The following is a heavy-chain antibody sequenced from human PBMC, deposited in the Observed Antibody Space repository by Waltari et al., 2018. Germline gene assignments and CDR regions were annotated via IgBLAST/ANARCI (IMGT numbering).Heavy chain of an antibody. D-gene: IGHD3-3*01. J-gene: IGHJ2*01. V-gene: IGHV3-21*01. CDR2: ISSSSSYI. Sequence: EVQLVESGGGLVKPGGSLRLSCAASGFTFSSYSMTWVRQAPGKGLEWFSSISSSSSYIYYADSVKGRFTISRDNAKNSLYLQMNSLRAEDTAVYYCARDGVGYWYFDLWGRGTLVTVSS. CDR1: GFTFSSYS. CDR3: ARDGVGYWYFDL.